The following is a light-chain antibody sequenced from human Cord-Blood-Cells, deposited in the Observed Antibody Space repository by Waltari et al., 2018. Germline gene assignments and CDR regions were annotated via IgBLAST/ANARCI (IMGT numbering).Light chain of an antibody. Sequence: DIVMTQSPLSLPVTPGEPASISCRSSQSLLHSNGYNDLDWYLQKPGQSPQLLIYLGSNRASGVPDRFSGSGSGTYVTLKISRVEAEDVGVYYCMQALQTPYTFGQGTKLEIK. V-gene: IGKV2-28*01. J-gene: IGKJ2*01. CDR1: QSLLHSNGYND. CDR2: LGS. CDR3: MQALQTPYT.